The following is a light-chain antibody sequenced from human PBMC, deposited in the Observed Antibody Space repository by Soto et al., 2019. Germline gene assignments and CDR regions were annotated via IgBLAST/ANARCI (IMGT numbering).Light chain of an antibody. CDR1: QGIRNF. CDR2: DAS. J-gene: IGKJ2*01. V-gene: IGKV1-33*01. CDR3: QQYDNLPYT. Sequence: DIQMTQSPSSLSASVGDRVTITCQASQGIRNFLNWYQQKPGKAPRLLIYDASKLETGVPTRFSGSGSGAHFIFTINSLQPEDVTTYYCQQYDNLPYTFGQRTKLEI.